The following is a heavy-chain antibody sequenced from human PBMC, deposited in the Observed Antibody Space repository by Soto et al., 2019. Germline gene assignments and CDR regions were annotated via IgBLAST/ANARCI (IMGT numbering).Heavy chain of an antibody. CDR2: IWSADFT. CDR1: GFTVSSNY. D-gene: IGHD2-15*01. CDR3: ARELPPDL. Sequence: GSLRLSCAASGFTVSSNYMTWVRQAPGKGLEWVSIIWSADFTYYADSVKGRFTISRDNSKNTLYLQMNSLRAEDSAVYYCARELPPDLWGQGTLVTVSS. V-gene: IGHV3-53*01. J-gene: IGHJ5*02.